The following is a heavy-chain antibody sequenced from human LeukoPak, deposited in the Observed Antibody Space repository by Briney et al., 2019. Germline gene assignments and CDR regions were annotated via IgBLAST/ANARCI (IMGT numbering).Heavy chain of an antibody. CDR2: ISSNGGSI. CDR3: AKGGRWLQLQAPFDY. CDR1: GFTFSSYA. J-gene: IGHJ4*02. D-gene: IGHD5-24*01. V-gene: IGHV3-64*01. Sequence: GGSLRLSCAASGFTFSSYAMHWVRQAPGKGLEYVTDISSNGGSISYSNSVKGRFTISRDNFKNTLYLQMNSLRAEDTAVYYCAKGGRWLQLQAPFDYWGQGTLVTVSS.